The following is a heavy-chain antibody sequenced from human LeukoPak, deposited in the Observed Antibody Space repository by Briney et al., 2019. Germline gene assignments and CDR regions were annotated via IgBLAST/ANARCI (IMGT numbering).Heavy chain of an antibody. D-gene: IGHD6-13*01. CDR1: GGTFSSYA. J-gene: IGHJ6*02. CDR2: IIPILGIA. CDR3: ARDAPIAAAGSSYYYYYGMDV. V-gene: IGHV1-69*04. Sequence: SVKVSCKASGGTFSSYAISWVRQAPGQGLEWMGRIIPILGIANYAQKFRGRVTITADKSTSTAYMELSSLRSEDTAVYYCARDAPIAAAGSSYYYYYGMDVWGQGTTVTVSS.